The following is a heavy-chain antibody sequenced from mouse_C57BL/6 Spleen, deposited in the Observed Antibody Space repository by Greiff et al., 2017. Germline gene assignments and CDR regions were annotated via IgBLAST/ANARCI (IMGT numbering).Heavy chain of an antibody. CDR1: GFTFSDYG. J-gene: IGHJ4*01. V-gene: IGHV5-17*01. CDR3: ARGDYYAMDY. CDR2: ISSGSSTI. Sequence: EVKLVESGGGLVKPGGSLKLSCAASGFTFSDYGMHWVRQAPKKGLEWVAYISSGSSTIYYADTVKGRFTISRDNAKNTLFLQMTSLRSEDTAMYYCARGDYYAMDYWGQGTSVTVSS.